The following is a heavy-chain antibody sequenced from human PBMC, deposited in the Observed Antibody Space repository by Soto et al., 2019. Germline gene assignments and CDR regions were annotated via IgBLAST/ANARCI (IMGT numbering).Heavy chain of an antibody. CDR2: IYYSGST. D-gene: IGHD2-2*01. Sequence: PSETVSLTCTFSGGSISSSSYYWGWIGQPPGKGLEWIGSIYYSGSTYYNPSLKSRVTISVDTSKNQFSLKLSSVTAADTAVYYCARRAGPAARGGYFECWGQGPWDAVSS. J-gene: IGHJ4*02. CDR3: ARRAGPAARGGYFEC. V-gene: IGHV4-39*01. CDR1: GGSISSSSYY.